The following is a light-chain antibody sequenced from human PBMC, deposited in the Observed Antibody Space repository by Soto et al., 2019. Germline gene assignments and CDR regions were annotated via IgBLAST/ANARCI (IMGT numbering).Light chain of an antibody. CDR3: QQYESTPPT. CDR1: QSVLYSSNNKNY. CDR2: WAS. Sequence: DIVMTQSPDSLAVSLGERATINCKSSQSVLYSSNNKNYLAWYQQRPGQPPKLLIYWASTRESGVPHRFSGSGSGTDFSLTITSLQAEDVAVYYCQQYESTPPTFGQGTKLEIK. V-gene: IGKV4-1*01. J-gene: IGKJ2*01.